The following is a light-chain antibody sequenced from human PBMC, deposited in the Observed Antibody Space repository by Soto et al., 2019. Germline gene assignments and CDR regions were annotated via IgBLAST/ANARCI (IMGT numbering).Light chain of an antibody. CDR2: EGS. CDR1: ISDVGSYDL. J-gene: IGLJ3*02. Sequence: QAVVTQPASVSGSPGQSITISCTGTISDVGSYDLVSWYQQHPGKAPKLMIYEGSKRPSGVSSRFSGSKSGNTASLTISGLQAEDEADYYCCSYAGSSTSWVFGGGTTLTVL. CDR3: CSYAGSSTSWV. V-gene: IGLV2-23*01.